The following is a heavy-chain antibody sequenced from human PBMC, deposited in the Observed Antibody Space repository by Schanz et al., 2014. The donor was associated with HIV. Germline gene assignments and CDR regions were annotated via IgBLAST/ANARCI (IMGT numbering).Heavy chain of an antibody. CDR3: AREGDGYKYFDH. CDR1: GGTFSSHA. V-gene: IGHV1-46*01. Sequence: QVQLVQSGAEVKKPGSSVKVSCKASGGTFSSHAISWVRQAPGQGLEWMGLVNPSDGTTSYARKFQGRVTMTRDTSTSTDYIELSSLRSEDTAVYYCAREGDGYKYFDHWGQGTLITVSS. CDR2: VNPSDGTT. J-gene: IGHJ4*02. D-gene: IGHD5-12*01.